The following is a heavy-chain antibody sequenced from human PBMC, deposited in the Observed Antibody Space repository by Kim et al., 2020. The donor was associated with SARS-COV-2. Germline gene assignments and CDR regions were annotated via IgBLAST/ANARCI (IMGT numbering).Heavy chain of an antibody. CDR2: ISYDEINK. D-gene: IGHD1-7*01. CDR3: ARGSDNWNYLVVDYLDY. CDR1: GFTFSSYG. J-gene: IGHJ4*02. Sequence: GGSLRLSCAASGFTFSSYGMHWVRQAPGKGLEWVAFISYDEINKYYGDSVQGRFTISRDNSNNTLYLHMKSLRPEDTDVDFCARGSDNWNYLVVDYLDYWGQGTLVTVSS. V-gene: IGHV3-30*03.